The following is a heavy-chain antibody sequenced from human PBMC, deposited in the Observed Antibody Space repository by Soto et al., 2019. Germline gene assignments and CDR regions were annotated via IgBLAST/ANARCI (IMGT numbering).Heavy chain of an antibody. D-gene: IGHD6-13*01. V-gene: IGHV1-3*01. CDR2: IHVGNGDA. CDR3: ARYSAASGTYYFDY. J-gene: IGHJ4*01. Sequence: ASVKVSCKASGYTFTSYAIHWVRQAPGQRLEWMGWIHVGNGDARYSQKFQGRVTITRDTSASTAYMDLSSLTSEDTAVYYCARYSAASGTYYFDYWGPGTLVTVSS. CDR1: GYTFTSYA.